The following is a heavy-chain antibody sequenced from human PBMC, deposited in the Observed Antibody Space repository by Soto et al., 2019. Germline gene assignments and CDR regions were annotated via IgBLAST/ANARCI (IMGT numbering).Heavy chain of an antibody. J-gene: IGHJ4*02. Sequence: EVQLLESGGGLVQPGGSLRLSCAASGFSFSTYAMTWVRQAPGKGLEWVSAISGSGGGTYYADSVRGRFTISRDNSKNTLYLQMNSLRAEDTAVYYCAKAVGAIPFGYYFDYWGQGTLVTVSS. CDR2: ISGSGGGT. CDR3: AKAVGAIPFGYYFDY. CDR1: GFSFSTYA. V-gene: IGHV3-23*01. D-gene: IGHD1-26*01.